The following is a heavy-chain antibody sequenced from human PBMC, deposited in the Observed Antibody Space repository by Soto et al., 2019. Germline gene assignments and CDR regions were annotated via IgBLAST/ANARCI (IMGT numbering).Heavy chain of an antibody. V-gene: IGHV1-69*01. D-gene: IGHD3-22*01. CDR1: GGTPSNSA. Sequence: QVHLLLQSGAEVKNPGSSVKVSCKASGGTPSNSAISWVRQAPGQGLEWMGGIIPGFGLVKYAQNFQGRVTITADESTNTAYMELSSLRPEDTAVYYCAGGRIVLVGSRAYYGMDVWGQGTTVTVSS. CDR2: IIPGFGLV. J-gene: IGHJ6*02. CDR3: AGGRIVLVGSRAYYGMDV.